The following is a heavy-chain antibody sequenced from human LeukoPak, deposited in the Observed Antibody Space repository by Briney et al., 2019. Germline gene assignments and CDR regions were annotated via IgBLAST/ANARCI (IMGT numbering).Heavy chain of an antibody. Sequence: GGSLRLSCAASGFTFNSYAMSWVRQAPWERLQWVSGISDSGGNTYYADSVRGRFTISRDNSKNTLYLQMNSLRAEDTAVYYCARERELLWFGESTHWGQGTLVTVSS. J-gene: IGHJ4*02. CDR2: ISDSGGNT. D-gene: IGHD3-10*01. CDR3: ARERELLWFGESTH. CDR1: GFTFNSYA. V-gene: IGHV3-23*01.